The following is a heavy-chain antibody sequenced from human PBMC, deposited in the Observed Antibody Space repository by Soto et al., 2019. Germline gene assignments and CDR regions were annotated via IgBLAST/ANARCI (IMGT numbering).Heavy chain of an antibody. CDR2: ISFDGTHK. Sequence: QVQLVESGGGVGQPGRSLRLSCAASGFTFTNYAMNWVRQAPGKGLEWVAVISFDGTHKFYADSVKGRVTISRDNSINMVYLQMNSLRPEDSAVYYCARAIYGRVTNYTIDYWGQGTRVTVSS. V-gene: IGHV3-30-3*01. J-gene: IGHJ4*02. D-gene: IGHD1-7*01. CDR3: ARAIYGRVTNYTIDY. CDR1: GFTFTNYA.